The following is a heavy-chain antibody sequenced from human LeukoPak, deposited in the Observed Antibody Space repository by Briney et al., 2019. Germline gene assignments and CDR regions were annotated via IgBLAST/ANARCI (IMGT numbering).Heavy chain of an antibody. J-gene: IGHJ4*02. CDR2: ISCDGSNK. V-gene: IGHV3-30-3*01. Sequence: GGSLRLSCAASGFTISISAMHWVRQAPGKGLEWVAVISCDGSNKYYADSVKGRFTISRDNSKNTLYLQMNSLRAEDTAVYYCARVGPYCRSTICYVDYWGQGTLVTVSS. D-gene: IGHD2-2*01. CDR3: ARVGPYCRSTICYVDY. CDR1: GFTISISA.